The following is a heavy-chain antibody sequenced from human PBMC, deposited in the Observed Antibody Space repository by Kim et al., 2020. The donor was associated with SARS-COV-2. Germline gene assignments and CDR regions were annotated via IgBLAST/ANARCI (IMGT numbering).Heavy chain of an antibody. CDR3: ARRDYYGSGSYYNHLDY. J-gene: IGHJ4*02. D-gene: IGHD3-10*01. CDR1: GGSISSSSYY. V-gene: IGHV4-39*01. Sequence: SETLSLTCTVSGGSISSSSYYWGWIRQPPGKGLEWIGSIYYSGSTYYNPSLKSRVTISVDTSKNQFSLKLSSVTAADTAVYYCARRDYYGSGSYYNHLDYWGQGTLVTVSS. CDR2: IYYSGST.